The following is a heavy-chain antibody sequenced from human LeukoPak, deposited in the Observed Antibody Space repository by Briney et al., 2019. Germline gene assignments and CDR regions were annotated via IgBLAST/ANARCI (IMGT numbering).Heavy chain of an antibody. Sequence: PSETLSLTCTVSGGSISSYYWSWLRQPPGKGLEWIGYIYYSGSTNYNPSLKSRVTISVDTSKNQFSLKLSSVTAADTAVYYCARGGLAVAVFDYWGQGTLVTVSS. CDR1: GGSISSYY. D-gene: IGHD6-19*01. CDR3: ARGGLAVAVFDY. V-gene: IGHV4-59*01. J-gene: IGHJ4*02. CDR2: IYYSGST.